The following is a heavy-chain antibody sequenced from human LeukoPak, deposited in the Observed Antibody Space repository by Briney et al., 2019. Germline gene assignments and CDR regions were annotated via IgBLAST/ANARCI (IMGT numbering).Heavy chain of an antibody. V-gene: IGHV3-23*01. CDR2: ISGSGGST. Sequence: PAGGSLRLSCAASGFTFSSYAMSWVRQAPGKGLEWVSAISGSGGSTYYADSVKGRFTISRDNSKNTLYLQMNSLRAEDTAVYYCAKAHCSSTSCYSHYWGQGTLVTVSS. J-gene: IGHJ4*02. CDR1: GFTFSSYA. CDR3: AKAHCSSTSCYSHY. D-gene: IGHD2-2*01.